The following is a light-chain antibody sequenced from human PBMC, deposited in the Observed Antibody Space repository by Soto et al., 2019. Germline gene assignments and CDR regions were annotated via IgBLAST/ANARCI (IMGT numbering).Light chain of an antibody. CDR2: AAS. V-gene: IGKV1D-12*01. CDR3: QQAHRFPFT. Sequence: DIQMTQSPSSVSASVGDRVTITCRASQGISSWLGWYQQKPGKAPKLLIYAASSLQSGVPSRFSCSGSGTGFTLTILSLHPEDFATYYRQQAHRFPFTFGGGTKVEIK. J-gene: IGKJ4*01. CDR1: QGISSW.